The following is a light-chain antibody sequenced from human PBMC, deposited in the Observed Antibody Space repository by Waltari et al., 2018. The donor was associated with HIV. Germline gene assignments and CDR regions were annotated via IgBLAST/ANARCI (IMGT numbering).Light chain of an antibody. CDR1: QGIGHC. V-gene: IGKV1-27*01. Sequence: DVQMTQSPSSLSASVGDRVSITCRASQGIGHCLAWYQQKPGKVPNLLIYAASTLQSGVPARFSRSGSGTHFTLTISSLQPEDIATYYCQKYNSAPRTFGQGTKVEIK. J-gene: IGKJ1*01. CDR3: QKYNSAPRT. CDR2: AAS.